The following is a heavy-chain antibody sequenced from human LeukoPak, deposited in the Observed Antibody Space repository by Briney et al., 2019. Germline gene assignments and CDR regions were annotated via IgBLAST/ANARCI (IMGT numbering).Heavy chain of an antibody. J-gene: IGHJ4*02. CDR1: GFTFSNAW. CDR3: TTDEWELHFDY. D-gene: IGHD1-26*01. Sequence: GGSLRLSCAASGFTFSNAWMSWVRQAPGKGLEWVGRIKSKTDGCTTDYAAPVKGRFTISRDDSKNTLYLQMNSLKTEDTAVYYCTTDEWELHFDYWGQGTLVTVSS. CDR2: IKSKTDGCTT. V-gene: IGHV3-15*01.